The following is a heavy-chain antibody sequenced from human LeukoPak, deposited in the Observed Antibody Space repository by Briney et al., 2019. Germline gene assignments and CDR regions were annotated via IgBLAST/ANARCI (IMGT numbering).Heavy chain of an antibody. J-gene: IGHJ6*03. CDR1: AGSTGTVGCA. CDR3: AGARAGESCSLFVYYYYMDV. D-gene: IGHD3-16*01. Sequence: SETLSLTHPLSAGSTGTVGCACTWIRQHPGQGLEWIGYVFYDGSTAYNPSLSSRVTISLDNSKNQFSLRLGSVTAADTGVYYCAGARAGESCSLFVYYYYMDVWGKGTTVTV. CDR2: VFYDGST. V-gene: IGHV4-31*03.